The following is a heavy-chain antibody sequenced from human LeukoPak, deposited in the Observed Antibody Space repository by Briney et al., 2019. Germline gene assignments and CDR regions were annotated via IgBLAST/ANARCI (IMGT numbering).Heavy chain of an antibody. CDR3: ARVLTAMDPRGHFDY. CDR2: VNPSDGST. Sequence: ASVKVSCKASGYTFTTYYMHWVRQALGQGLEWMGIVNPSDGSTTYAQKFQGRVTMTGDTSTSTVYMELSSLRSEDTAIYYCARVLTAMDPRGHFDYWGQGTLVTVSS. J-gene: IGHJ4*02. CDR1: GYTFTTYY. D-gene: IGHD5-18*01. V-gene: IGHV1-46*01.